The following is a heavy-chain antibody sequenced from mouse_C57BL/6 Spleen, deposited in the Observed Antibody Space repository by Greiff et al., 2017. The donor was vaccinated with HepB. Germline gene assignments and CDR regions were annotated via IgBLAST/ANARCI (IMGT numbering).Heavy chain of an antibody. Sequence: EVQLQQSGAELVRPGASVKLSCTASGFNIKDDYMHWVKQRPEQGLEWIGWIDPENGDTEYASKFQGKATITAETSSNTAYLQLSSLTSEDTAVYYCTIYYGSSYWYFDVWGTGTTVTVSS. CDR3: TIYYGSSYWYFDV. J-gene: IGHJ1*03. V-gene: IGHV14-4*01. D-gene: IGHD1-1*01. CDR1: GFNIKDDY. CDR2: IDPENGDT.